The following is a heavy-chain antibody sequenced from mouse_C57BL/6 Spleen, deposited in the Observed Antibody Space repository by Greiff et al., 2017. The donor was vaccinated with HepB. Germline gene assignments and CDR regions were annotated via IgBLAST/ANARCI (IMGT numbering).Heavy chain of an antibody. Sequence: VQLKESGAELVRPGASVKLSCTASGFNIKDDYMHWVKQRPEQGLEWIGWIDPENGDTEYASKFQGKATITADTSSNTAYLQLSSLTSEDTAVYYCTTFDYGSRYFDVWGTGTTVTVSS. CDR2: IDPENGDT. CDR1: GFNIKDDY. J-gene: IGHJ1*03. CDR3: TTFDYGSRYFDV. D-gene: IGHD1-1*01. V-gene: IGHV14-4*01.